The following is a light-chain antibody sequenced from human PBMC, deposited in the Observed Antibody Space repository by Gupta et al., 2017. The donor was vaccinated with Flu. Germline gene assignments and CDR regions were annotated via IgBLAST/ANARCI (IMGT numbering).Light chain of an antibody. CDR2: GAL. CDR1: QNVYKN. J-gene: IGKJ2*01. CDR3: QHYNIWPPYT. Sequence: EIVMTQSPATLSVSPGERATLYCRASQNVYKNLAWYQQKPGQAPRLLISGALNRATGIPARFSGSGSGTDFTLIISRLQSQDFAVYYCQHYNIWPPYTFGQGTKVEI. V-gene: IGKV3-15*01.